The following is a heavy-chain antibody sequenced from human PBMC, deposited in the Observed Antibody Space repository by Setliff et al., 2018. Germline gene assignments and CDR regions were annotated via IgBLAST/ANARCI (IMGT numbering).Heavy chain of an antibody. CDR1: GYTFTSYA. D-gene: IGHD6-6*01. CDR2: INAGNVNT. CDR3: ARDGIAARPGADY. Sequence: ASVKVSCKASGYTFTSYAMHWVRQAPGQRLEWMGWINAGNVNTKYSQKFQGRVTITRDTSASTAYMELSSLRSEDTAVYYCARDGIAARPGADYWGQGTLVTVSS. V-gene: IGHV1-3*01. J-gene: IGHJ4*02.